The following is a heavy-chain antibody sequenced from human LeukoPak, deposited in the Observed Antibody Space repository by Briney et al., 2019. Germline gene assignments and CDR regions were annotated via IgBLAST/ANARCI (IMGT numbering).Heavy chain of an antibody. J-gene: IGHJ4*02. V-gene: IGHV3-21*01. CDR2: ISSSSSYI. CDR3: ASLDPNYYDSSGYYPFDY. Sequence: GGSLRLSCAASGFTFSSYSMNWVRQAPGKGLEWVSYISSSSSYIYYADSVKGRFTISRDNAKNSLYLQMNSLRAEDTAVYYCASLDPNYYDSSGYYPFDYWGQGTLVTVSS. CDR1: GFTFSSYS. D-gene: IGHD3-22*01.